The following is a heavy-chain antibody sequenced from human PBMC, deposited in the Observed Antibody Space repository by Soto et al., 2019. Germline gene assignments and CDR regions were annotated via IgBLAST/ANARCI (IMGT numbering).Heavy chain of an antibody. D-gene: IGHD2-2*01. CDR2: NIPILGIA. Sequence: SVKVSCKASGGTFSSYTISWVRQAPGQGLEWMERNIPILGIANYAQKFKGRVTITADKSSSTAYMELSSLRSEDTAVYYCESSAPSSTSLLHYYYGMDVWGQGTTVTVSS. CDR1: GGTFSSYT. J-gene: IGHJ6*02. V-gene: IGHV1-69*02. CDR3: ESSAPSSTSLLHYYYGMDV.